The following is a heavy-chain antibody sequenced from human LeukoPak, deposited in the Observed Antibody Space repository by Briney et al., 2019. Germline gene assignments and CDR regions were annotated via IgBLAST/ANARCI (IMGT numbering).Heavy chain of an antibody. J-gene: IGHJ3*02. Sequence: AGGSLRLSCAASGFTFSSYGMHWVRQAPGKGLEWVAVISYDGSNKYYADSVKGRFTISRDNSKNTLYLQMNSPRAEDTAVYYCAKFPKGPYGNYVTDAFDIWGQGTMVTVSS. CDR2: ISYDGSNK. V-gene: IGHV3-30*18. CDR1: GFTFSSYG. D-gene: IGHD4-11*01. CDR3: AKFPKGPYGNYVTDAFDI.